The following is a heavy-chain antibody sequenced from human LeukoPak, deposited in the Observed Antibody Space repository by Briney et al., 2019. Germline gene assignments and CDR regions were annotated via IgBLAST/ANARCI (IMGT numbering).Heavy chain of an antibody. CDR3: ARIRGQIYGSGSPLDY. CDR1: GGSISSSNW. D-gene: IGHD3-10*01. V-gene: IGHV4-4*02. J-gene: IGHJ4*02. Sequence: SGTLSLTCAVSGGSISSSNWWSWVRQPPGKGLEWIGEIYHSGSTNYNPSLKSRVTISVDKSKNQFSLKLSSVTAADTAVYYCARIRGQIYGSGSPLDYWGQGTLVTVSS. CDR2: IYHSGST.